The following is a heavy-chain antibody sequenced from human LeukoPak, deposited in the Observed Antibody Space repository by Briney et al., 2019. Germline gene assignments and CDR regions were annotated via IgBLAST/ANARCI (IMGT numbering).Heavy chain of an antibody. J-gene: IGHJ4*02. V-gene: IGHV4-59*12. D-gene: IGHD3-22*01. CDR1: GVSISSSY. Sequence: SETLSLTCTVSGVSISSSYWSWIRQSPGKGLEWIGFIYYTGSTNYNPSLKSRVTISQDTSKNQFSLKLSSVTAADTAVYYCARTRLKYYYDSSGYYDYWGQGTLVTVSS. CDR2: IYYTGST. CDR3: ARTRLKYYYDSSGYYDY.